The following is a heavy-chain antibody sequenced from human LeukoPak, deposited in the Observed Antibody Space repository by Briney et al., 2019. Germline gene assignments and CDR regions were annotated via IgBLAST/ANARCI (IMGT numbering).Heavy chain of an antibody. D-gene: IGHD6-6*01. Sequence: SETLSLTCAVSRGSISSYYWSWIPQPPGKELEWIGYIYYSGSPNYNPSLRSRVTISVDTSKNQFSLKLSSVTAADTAIYYCARGLTSYSRSSYWFDPWGQGTLVTVSS. CDR1: RGSISSYY. J-gene: IGHJ5*02. CDR3: ARGLTSYSRSSYWFDP. CDR2: IYYSGSP. V-gene: IGHV4-59*01.